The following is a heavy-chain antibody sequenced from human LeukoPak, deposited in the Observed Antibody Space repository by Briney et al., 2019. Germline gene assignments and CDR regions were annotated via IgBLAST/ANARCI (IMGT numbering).Heavy chain of an antibody. CDR2: ISYDGSNK. CDR3: ARPLRGGYTYGCDF. CDR1: GFTFSSYA. J-gene: IGHJ4*02. V-gene: IGHV3-30-3*01. Sequence: PGGSLRLSCAASGFTFSSYAMHWVRQAPGKGLEWVAVISYDGSNKYYADSVKGRFTISRDNSKNTLYLQMNSLRAEDTAVYYCARPLRGGYTYGCDFWGQGTLVTVSS. D-gene: IGHD5-18*01.